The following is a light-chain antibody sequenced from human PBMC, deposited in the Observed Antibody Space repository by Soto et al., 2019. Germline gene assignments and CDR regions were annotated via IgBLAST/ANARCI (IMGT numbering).Light chain of an antibody. Sequence: EIVLTQSPATLSLSPGERATPSCRASQSVSSYLAWYQHKPGQAPRLLIYDASNRATGIPARFSGSGSGTDFTLTISSLEPEDFSVYYCQQRSNWPPGLTFGXGTNVDIK. J-gene: IGKJ4*01. CDR3: QQRSNWPPGLT. V-gene: IGKV3-11*01. CDR2: DAS. CDR1: QSVSSY.